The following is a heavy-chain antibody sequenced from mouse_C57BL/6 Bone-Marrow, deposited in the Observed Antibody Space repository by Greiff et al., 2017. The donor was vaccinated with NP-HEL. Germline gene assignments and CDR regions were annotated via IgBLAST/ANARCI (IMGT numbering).Heavy chain of an antibody. Sequence: QVHVKQPGAELVRPGSSVKLSCKASGYTFTSYWMDWVKQRPGQGLEWIGNIYPSDSETHYNQKFKDKATLTVDKSSSTAYMQLSSLTSEDSAVYYCARANSNYWGQGTLVTVSA. CDR2: IYPSDSET. CDR3: ARANSNY. J-gene: IGHJ3*01. D-gene: IGHD2-5*01. V-gene: IGHV1-61*01. CDR1: GYTFTSYW.